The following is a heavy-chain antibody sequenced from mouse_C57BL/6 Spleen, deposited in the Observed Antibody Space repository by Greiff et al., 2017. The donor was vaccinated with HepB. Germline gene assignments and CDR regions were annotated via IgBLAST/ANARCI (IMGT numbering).Heavy chain of an antibody. CDR1: GYSITSGYD. CDR3: ARGVTGAWFAY. V-gene: IGHV3-1*01. D-gene: IGHD2-1*01. Sequence: EVQVVESGPGMVKPSQSLSLTCTVTGYSITSGYDWHWIRHFPGNKLEWMGYISYSGSTNYNPSLKSRISITHDTSKNHFFLKLNSVTTEDTATYYCARGVTGAWFAYWGQGTLVTVSA. J-gene: IGHJ3*01. CDR2: ISYSGST.